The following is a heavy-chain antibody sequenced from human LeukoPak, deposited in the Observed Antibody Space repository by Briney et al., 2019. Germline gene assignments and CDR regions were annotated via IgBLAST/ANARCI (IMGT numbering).Heavy chain of an antibody. V-gene: IGHV3-30*04. CDR1: GFTFSNYA. D-gene: IGHD3-22*01. CDR3: ARAPRYYDSSGPDSDAFDI. Sequence: GGSLRLSCAASGFTFSNYAMHWVRQAPGKGLEWVAVISYDGINKYSADSVKGRFTISRDNPKNTLYLQMNSLRAEDTAMYYCARAPRYYDSSGPDSDAFDIWGQGTMVTVSS. J-gene: IGHJ3*02. CDR2: ISYDGINK.